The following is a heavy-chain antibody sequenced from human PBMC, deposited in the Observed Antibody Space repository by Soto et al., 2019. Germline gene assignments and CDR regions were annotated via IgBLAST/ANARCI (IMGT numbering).Heavy chain of an antibody. D-gene: IGHD1-20*01. J-gene: IGHJ3*02. Sequence: QVQLVESGGGVVQPGRSLRLSCAASGFTFSSYGMHWVRQAPGKGLEWVAVISYDGSNKYYADSVKGRFTISRDNSKNTLYLQMNSLRAEDTAVYYCAKETPYNWNRPGAFDIWGQGTMVTVSS. CDR1: GFTFSSYG. CDR3: AKETPYNWNRPGAFDI. V-gene: IGHV3-30*18. CDR2: ISYDGSNK.